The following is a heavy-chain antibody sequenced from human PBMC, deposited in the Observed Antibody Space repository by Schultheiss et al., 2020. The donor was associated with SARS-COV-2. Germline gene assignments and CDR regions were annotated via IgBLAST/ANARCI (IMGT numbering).Heavy chain of an antibody. D-gene: IGHD2-2*02. CDR2: ISGSGGST. J-gene: IGHJ5*02. V-gene: IGHV3-21*01. Sequence: GGSLRLSCAASGFTFSSYWMSWVRQAPGKGLEWVSAISGSGGSTYYADSVKGRFTISRDNAKNSLYLQMNSLRAEDTAVYYCARVYGGSDPWGQGTLVTVSS. CDR1: GFTFSSYW. CDR3: ARVYGGSDP.